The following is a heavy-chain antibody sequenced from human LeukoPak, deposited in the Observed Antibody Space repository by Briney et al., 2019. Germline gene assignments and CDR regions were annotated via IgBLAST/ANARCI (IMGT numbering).Heavy chain of an antibody. CDR1: GFTFTTYE. CDR3: ASGGKSGYDWKGPWAY. D-gene: IGHD5-12*01. Sequence: GGSLRPSCAASGFTFTTYEMNWVRQAPGKGLEWVSYISSSGSTIYYADSVKGRFTISRDNAKNSLYLQMNSLRVEDTAIYYCASGGKSGYDWKGPWAYWGQGTVVTVSS. CDR2: ISSSGSTI. J-gene: IGHJ4*02. V-gene: IGHV3-48*03.